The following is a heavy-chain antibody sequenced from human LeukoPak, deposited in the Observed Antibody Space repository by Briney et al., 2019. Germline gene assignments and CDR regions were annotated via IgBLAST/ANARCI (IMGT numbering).Heavy chain of an antibody. Sequence: PGRSLRLSCAASGFTFSSYGMHWVRQAPGKGLEWVAVIWYDGSNKYYADSVKGRFTISRDNSKNTLYLQMNSLRAEDTAVYYCASYAEYSYGKNGMDVWGQGTTVTVSS. CDR3: ASYAEYSYGKNGMDV. CDR2: IWYDGSNK. D-gene: IGHD5-18*01. V-gene: IGHV3-33*01. CDR1: GFTFSSYG. J-gene: IGHJ6*02.